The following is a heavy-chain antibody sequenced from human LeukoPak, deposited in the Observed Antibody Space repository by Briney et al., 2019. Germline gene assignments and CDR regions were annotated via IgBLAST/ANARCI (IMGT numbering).Heavy chain of an antibody. J-gene: IGHJ6*02. CDR1: GYTFTGYY. V-gene: IGHV1-2*04. CDR2: INPNSGGT. Sequence: ASVKVSCKASGYTFTGYYMHWVRQAPGQGLEWMEWINPNSGGTNYAQKFQGWVTMTRDTSIGTAYMELSRLRSDDTAVYYCARERGSYFDFWSGHAAHWYYYYGMDVWGQGTTVTVSS. CDR3: ARERGSYFDFWSGHAAHWYYYYGMDV. D-gene: IGHD3-3*01.